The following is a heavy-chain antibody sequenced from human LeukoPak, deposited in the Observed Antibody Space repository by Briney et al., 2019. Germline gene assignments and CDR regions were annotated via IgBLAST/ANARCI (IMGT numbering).Heavy chain of an antibody. Sequence: SQTLSLTCTVSGGSISSGGYYWSWIRQPPGKGLEWIGYIYHSGSTYYNPSLKSRVTISVVRSKNQFSLKLSSVTAADTAVYYCARQAATLAAAGPGVFDYWGQGTLVTVSS. J-gene: IGHJ4*02. V-gene: IGHV4-30-2*01. CDR2: IYHSGST. D-gene: IGHD6-13*01. CDR1: GGSISSGGYY. CDR3: ARQAATLAAAGPGVFDY.